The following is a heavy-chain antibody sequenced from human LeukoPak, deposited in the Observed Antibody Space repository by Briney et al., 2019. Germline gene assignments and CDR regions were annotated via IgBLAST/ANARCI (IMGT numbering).Heavy chain of an antibody. V-gene: IGHV1-8*02. J-gene: IGHJ6*03. Sequence: ASVKVSCKASGYTFTSYDINWVRQATGQGLEWMGWMNPNSGNTRYAQKFQGRVTITRNTSISTAYMELSSLRSEATVVYYCARNTYYDFWSVPPPSYYYLDVWGKGTTVTVSS. CDR1: GYTFTSYD. CDR2: MNPNSGNT. D-gene: IGHD3-3*01. CDR3: ARNTYYDFWSVPPPSYYYLDV.